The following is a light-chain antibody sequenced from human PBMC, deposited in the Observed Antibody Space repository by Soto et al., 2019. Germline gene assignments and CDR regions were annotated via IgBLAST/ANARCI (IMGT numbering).Light chain of an antibody. Sequence: VVTQSPGTLSLSPGEGATLSCRASESVTSGYIAWYQQTTGQPPRLLIYDTSTRATGTPDRFSGTGSGTDFALTISRLEPDDFAIYFCQQYDRSPWAFGQGTKV. CDR1: ESVTSGY. J-gene: IGKJ1*01. CDR3: QQYDRSPWA. V-gene: IGKV3-20*01. CDR2: DTS.